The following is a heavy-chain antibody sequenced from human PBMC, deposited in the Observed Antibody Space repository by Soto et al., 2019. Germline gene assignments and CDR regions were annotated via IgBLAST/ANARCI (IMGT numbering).Heavy chain of an antibody. CDR2: ISGSGGST. J-gene: IGHJ4*02. V-gene: IGHV3-23*01. Sequence: EVQLLESGGGLVQPGESLRLSCAVSGFTFSNYAMSWVRQVPGKGLEWVSTISGSGGSTYYADSVKGRLTISRDTAKNRLYLRMNGLRAEDTAVYYCVKQQMRIIRAFHYWGPGTLVTVSS. D-gene: IGHD6-13*01. CDR1: GFTFSNYA. CDR3: VKQQMRIIRAFHY.